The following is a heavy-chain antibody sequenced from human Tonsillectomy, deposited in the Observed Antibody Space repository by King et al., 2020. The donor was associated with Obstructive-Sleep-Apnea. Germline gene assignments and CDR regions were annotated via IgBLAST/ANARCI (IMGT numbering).Heavy chain of an antibody. Sequence: VQLVESGGGLVQPGGSLRLSCTASGFTFSSYSMNWVRQAPGKGLEWVSYIDSGTSRIYYADSVRGRFTIARDNAKNSLYLQMNRLRPEDTALYYCARRDSTVNFDNWGQGTLVTVSS. J-gene: IGHJ4*02. CDR3: ARRDSTVNFDN. V-gene: IGHV3-48*04. D-gene: IGHD2-15*01. CDR2: IDSGTSRI. CDR1: GFTFSSYS.